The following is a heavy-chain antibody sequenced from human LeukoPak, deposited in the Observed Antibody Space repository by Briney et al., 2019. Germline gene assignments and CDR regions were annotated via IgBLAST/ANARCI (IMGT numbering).Heavy chain of an antibody. CDR2: ISGSGTGT. D-gene: IGHD5-12*01. CDR1: GPTFSVYA. CDR3: ARGGGYSGYLFYFDS. V-gene: IGHV3-23*01. J-gene: IGHJ4*02. Sequence: GGSLRLSCAASGPTFSVYAMSWVRQAPGKGLEWVSGISGSGTGTYSADSVKGRFTISRDNSKNMLYLQMNSLYAEDTAVFYCARGGGYSGYLFYFDSWGQGTLVSVSS.